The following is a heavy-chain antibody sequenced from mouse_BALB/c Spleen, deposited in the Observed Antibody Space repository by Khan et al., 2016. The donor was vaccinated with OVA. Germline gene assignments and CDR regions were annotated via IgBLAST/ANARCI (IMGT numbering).Heavy chain of an antibody. CDR1: GYTFTSYT. D-gene: IGHD2-14*01. CDR2: INPSNGYT. V-gene: IGHV1-4*01. CDR3: GRDGAYHRNDGWFAY. J-gene: IGHJ3*01. Sequence: QVQLKESGAELARPGASVKMSCKASGYTFTSYTIHWIKERPGQGLEWIGNINPSNGYTNYNQKFKDKATLTTDKSSTTAYLQLSSLTSDDSAVYNGGRDGAYHRNDGWFAYWGQGTLVTVSA.